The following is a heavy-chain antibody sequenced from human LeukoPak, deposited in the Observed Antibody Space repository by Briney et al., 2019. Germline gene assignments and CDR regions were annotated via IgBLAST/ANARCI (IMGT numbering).Heavy chain of an antibody. J-gene: IGHJ6*03. CDR3: AKQMVERPHYYYIDV. D-gene: IGHD2-15*01. Sequence: GGSLRLSCAASGFIFSSFGMHWVRQAPGKGLEWVAFIQDDESNKFYADSAKGRFTISRDNSKNTLFLQMNSLRPEDTALYYCAKQMVERPHYYYIDVWGKGTTVTVSS. V-gene: IGHV3-30*02. CDR1: GFIFSSFG. CDR2: IQDDESNK.